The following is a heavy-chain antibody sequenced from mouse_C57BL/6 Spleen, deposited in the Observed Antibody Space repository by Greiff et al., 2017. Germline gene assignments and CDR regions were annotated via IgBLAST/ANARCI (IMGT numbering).Heavy chain of an antibody. Sequence: VQLQQSGAELVRPGASVKLSCTASGFNIKDDYMHWVKQRPEQGLEWIGAIYPGNSDTSYNQKFKGKAKLTAVTSASTAYMELSSLTNEDSAVYYCTRSNYYGSSYWYFDVWGTGTTVTVSS. CDR2: IYPGNSDT. CDR1: GFNIKDDY. J-gene: IGHJ1*03. V-gene: IGHV1-5*01. CDR3: TRSNYYGSSYWYFDV. D-gene: IGHD1-1*01.